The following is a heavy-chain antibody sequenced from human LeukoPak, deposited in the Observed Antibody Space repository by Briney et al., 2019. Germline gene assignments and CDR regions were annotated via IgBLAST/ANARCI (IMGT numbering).Heavy chain of an antibody. CDR3: SKDPYYYDSSGYYSF. D-gene: IGHD3-22*01. CDR2: ISWNSGSI. Sequence: PGGSLRLSCAASGFTFDDYAMHWVRQAPGKGLEWVSGISWNSGSIGYADSVKGRFTISRDNAKNSLYLQMNSLRAEDTALYYCSKDPYYYDSSGYYSFWGQGTLVTVSS. V-gene: IGHV3-9*01. CDR1: GFTFDDYA. J-gene: IGHJ4*02.